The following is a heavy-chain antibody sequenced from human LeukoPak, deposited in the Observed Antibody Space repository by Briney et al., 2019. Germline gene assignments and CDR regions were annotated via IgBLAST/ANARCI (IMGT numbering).Heavy chain of an antibody. Sequence: PGGSLRLSCAASGFTFSSYWMSWVPQAPGKGLEGVANIKQDGSEKYYVDSVKGRFTISRDNAKNSLYLQMNSLRAEDTAVYSCARNYYDSTGYWNYYFDYWGQGTLVTVSS. CDR3: ARNYYDSTGYWNYYFDY. V-gene: IGHV3-7*04. CDR2: IKQDGSEK. CDR1: GFTFSSYW. J-gene: IGHJ4*02. D-gene: IGHD3-22*01.